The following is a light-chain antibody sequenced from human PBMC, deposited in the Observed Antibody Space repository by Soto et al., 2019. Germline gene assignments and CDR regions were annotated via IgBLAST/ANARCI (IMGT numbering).Light chain of an antibody. CDR3: SSYAGSSNV. Sequence: QSVLTQPPSASGSPGQSVAISCTGTSSDVGGYNYASWYQQHPGKAPKLMIYEVNKRPSGVPDRLSGSKSGNTASLTVSGLQAEDEADYYCSSYAGSSNVFGTGTKVTVL. CDR2: EVN. CDR1: SSDVGGYNY. V-gene: IGLV2-8*01. J-gene: IGLJ1*01.